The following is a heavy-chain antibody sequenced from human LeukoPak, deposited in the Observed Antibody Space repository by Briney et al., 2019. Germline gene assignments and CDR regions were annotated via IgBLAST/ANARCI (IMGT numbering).Heavy chain of an antibody. CDR3: ARLPLPAAIVSRSYYYYGMDV. Sequence: PSETLSLTCAVYGGSFSGYYWSWIRQPPGKGLEWIGEINHSGSTNYNPSLKSRVTISVDTSKNQFSLKLSSVTAADTAVYYCARLPLPAAIVSRSYYYYGMDVWGQGTTVTVSS. J-gene: IGHJ6*02. D-gene: IGHD2-2*01. CDR2: INHSGST. CDR1: GGSFSGYY. V-gene: IGHV4-34*01.